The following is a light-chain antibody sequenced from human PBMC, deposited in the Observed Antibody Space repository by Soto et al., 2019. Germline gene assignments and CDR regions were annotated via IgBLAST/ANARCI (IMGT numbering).Light chain of an antibody. V-gene: IGKV1-5*01. J-gene: IGKJ1*01. CDR1: QSISNW. CDR3: QHYNRESMWT. CDR2: EAS. Sequence: DIQMTQSPYTLSASVGDRVTITCRASQSISNWLAWYQQNPGKAPNLMXYEASSLETGVPSRFSGSGSGTELTLTISSLQPDDFANYYCQHYNRESMWTFGQGTKVYIK.